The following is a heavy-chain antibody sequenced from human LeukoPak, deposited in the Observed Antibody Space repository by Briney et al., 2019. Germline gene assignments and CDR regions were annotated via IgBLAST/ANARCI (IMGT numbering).Heavy chain of an antibody. CDR1: GFTFSSYG. J-gene: IGHJ4*02. CDR2: ISSSGNTI. V-gene: IGHV3-48*04. D-gene: IGHD3-10*01. CDR3: ARDRAYYGLIKFDY. Sequence: GGSLRLSCAASGFTFSSYGMNWVRQAPGKGLEWVSYISSSGNTIYYADSVKGRFTISGDNAKNSLYLQMNSLRAEDTAVYYCARDRAYYGLIKFDYWGQGTLVTVSS.